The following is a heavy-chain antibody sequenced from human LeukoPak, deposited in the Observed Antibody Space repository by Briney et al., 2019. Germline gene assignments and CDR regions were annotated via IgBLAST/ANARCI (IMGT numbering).Heavy chain of an antibody. J-gene: IGHJ4*02. D-gene: IGHD3-10*01. V-gene: IGHV4-39*07. CDR1: GGSISSSSYY. Sequence: SETLSLTCTVSGGSISSSSYYWGWIRQPPGKGLEWIGSIYYSRSTYYNPSLKSRLTISVDTSKNQFSLKLSSVTAADTAVYYCARRGGSGRSFDYWGQGTLVTVSS. CDR2: IYYSRST. CDR3: ARRGGSGRSFDY.